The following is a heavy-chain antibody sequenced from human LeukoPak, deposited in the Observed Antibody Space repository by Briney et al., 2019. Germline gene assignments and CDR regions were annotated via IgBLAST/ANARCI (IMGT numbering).Heavy chain of an antibody. Sequence: ASVKVSCKASEYTFTSYDINWVRQATGQGLEWMGWMNPNSGNTVYAQKFQGRVTMTRDTSISTAYMELSSLRSEDTAVYYCARGVQAVAAGGLFDYWGQGTLVTVSS. CDR3: ARGVQAVAAGGLFDY. CDR2: MNPNSGNT. D-gene: IGHD6-19*01. V-gene: IGHV1-8*01. J-gene: IGHJ4*02. CDR1: EYTFTSYD.